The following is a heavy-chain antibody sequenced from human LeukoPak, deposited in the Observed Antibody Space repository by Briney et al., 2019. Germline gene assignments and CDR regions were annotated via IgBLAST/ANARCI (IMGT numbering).Heavy chain of an antibody. CDR3: VRVMLGSSKFFDL. D-gene: IGHD1-26*01. J-gene: IGHJ2*01. Sequence: PGGSLRLSCAGSGFTFSHYYIDWVRQAPGKGLGWVARIRNKANSYSIEYAASVKGRFTISRDDSKNSVYLQMNSLKSEDTADYYCVRVMLGSSKFFDLWGRGTLVTVSS. CDR2: IRNKANSYSI. CDR1: GFTFSHYY. V-gene: IGHV3-72*01.